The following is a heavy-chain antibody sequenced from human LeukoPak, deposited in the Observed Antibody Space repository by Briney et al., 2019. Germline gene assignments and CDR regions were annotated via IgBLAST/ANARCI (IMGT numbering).Heavy chain of an antibody. CDR3: AGDSGSGGSSDCGEDVLDI. Sequence: PGGSLRLSCGASGFTLSSYWMTWVRQAPGKGLEWVANIKEDGSKKYYVESVRGRFTISRDNAENSLYLQMNSLRAEDTAVYYWAGDSGSGGSSDCGEDVLDIWGQGT. J-gene: IGHJ3*02. V-gene: IGHV3-7*01. CDR2: IKEDGSKK. D-gene: IGHD3-10*01. CDR1: GFTLSSYW.